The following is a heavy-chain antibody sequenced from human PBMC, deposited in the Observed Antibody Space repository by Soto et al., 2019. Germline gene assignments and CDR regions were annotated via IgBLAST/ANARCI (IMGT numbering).Heavy chain of an antibody. Sequence: SETLSLTCTVSGGSVSSGSYYWSWIRQPPGKGLEWIGYIYYSGSTNYNPSLKSRVTISVDTPKNQFSLKLSSVTAADTAVYYCARGIEGWYQGRYYYGMDVWGQGTTVTVSS. CDR2: IYYSGST. CDR1: GGSVSSGSYY. J-gene: IGHJ6*02. CDR3: ARGIEGWYQGRYYYGMDV. V-gene: IGHV4-61*01. D-gene: IGHD6-19*01.